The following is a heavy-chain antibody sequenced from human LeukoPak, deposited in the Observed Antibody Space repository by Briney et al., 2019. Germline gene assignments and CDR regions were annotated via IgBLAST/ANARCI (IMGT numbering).Heavy chain of an antibody. V-gene: IGHV1-2*04. CDR2: INPNSGGT. J-gene: IGHJ3*02. Sequence: ASVKVSCKAPGYTFTGYYMHWVRQAPGQGLEWMGWINPNSGGTNYAQKFQGWVTMTRDTSISTAYMELSRLRSDDTAVYYCARDGVVNTMMKFDAFDIWGQGTMVTVSS. D-gene: IGHD3-22*01. CDR1: GYTFTGYY. CDR3: ARDGVVNTMMKFDAFDI.